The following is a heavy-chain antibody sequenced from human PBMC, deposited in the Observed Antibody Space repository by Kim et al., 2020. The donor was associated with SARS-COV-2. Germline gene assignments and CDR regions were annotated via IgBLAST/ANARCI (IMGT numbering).Heavy chain of an antibody. Sequence: PNLKSRVTISVATSKNHSSLKLSSVTAADTAVYYCARDSPVSSGYYGIDYWGQGTLVTVSS. V-gene: IGHV4-61*03. J-gene: IGHJ4*02. CDR3: ARDSPVSSGYYGIDY. D-gene: IGHD3-22*01.